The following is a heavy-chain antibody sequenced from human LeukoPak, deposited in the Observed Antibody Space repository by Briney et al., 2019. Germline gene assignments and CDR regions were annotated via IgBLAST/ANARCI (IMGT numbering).Heavy chain of an antibody. V-gene: IGHV3-30-3*01. CDR2: ISYDGSNK. CDR1: GFTFSSYA. D-gene: IGHD6-19*01. J-gene: IGHJ4*02. Sequence: GGSLRLSCAASGFTFSSYAMHWVRQAPGKGLEWVAVISYDGSNKYYADSVKGRFTISRDNSKNTLYLQMNSLRAEDTAVYYCARDRSWGIAVAGTAFDYWGQGTLVTVSS. CDR3: ARDRSWGIAVAGTAFDY.